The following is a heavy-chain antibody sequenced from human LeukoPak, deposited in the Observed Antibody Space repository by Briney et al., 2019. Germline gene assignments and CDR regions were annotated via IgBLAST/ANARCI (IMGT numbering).Heavy chain of an antibody. Sequence: ASVKVSCKASGYTFTGYYMHWVRQAPGQGLEWMGWINPNSGGTNYAQKFQGRVTMTRDTSISTVYMELSRLRSDDTAVYYCAREGSSGWYMGAGYYFDYWGQGTLVTVSS. CDR3: AREGSSGWYMGAGYYFDY. J-gene: IGHJ4*02. D-gene: IGHD6-19*01. V-gene: IGHV1-2*02. CDR2: INPNSGGT. CDR1: GYTFTGYY.